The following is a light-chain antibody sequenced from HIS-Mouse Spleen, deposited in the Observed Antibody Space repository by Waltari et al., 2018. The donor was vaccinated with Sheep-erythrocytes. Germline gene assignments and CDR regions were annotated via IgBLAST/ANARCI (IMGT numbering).Light chain of an antibody. CDR3: CSYAGSSTPWV. V-gene: IGLV2-23*01. CDR1: SSDVGSYNL. CDR2: ESS. J-gene: IGLJ3*02. Sequence: QSALTQPASVSGSPGQSITISCTGTSSDVGSYNLVSWYKQHPGKAPKLLIYESSKRPSGVSDRFASSKSGNTASLTISGLQAEDEADYYCCSYAGSSTPWVFGGGTKLTVL.